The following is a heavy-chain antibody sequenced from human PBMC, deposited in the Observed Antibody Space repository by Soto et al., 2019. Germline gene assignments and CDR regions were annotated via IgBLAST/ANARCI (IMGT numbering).Heavy chain of an antibody. CDR1: RFTFSDYT. J-gene: IGHJ4*02. CDR2: MSSDGGNT. CDR3: ARDYGDGYYYFDL. V-gene: IGHV3-30-3*01. Sequence: QVQLVESGGGVVQPGRSLRLSCAASRFTFSDYTMHWVRQAPGKELEWVALMSSDGGNTHYTDSVKGRFTISRDNSKNTLYLQMDSLSPEDTTVYYCARDYGDGYYYFDLWGQGTLVTVSS. D-gene: IGHD5-12*01.